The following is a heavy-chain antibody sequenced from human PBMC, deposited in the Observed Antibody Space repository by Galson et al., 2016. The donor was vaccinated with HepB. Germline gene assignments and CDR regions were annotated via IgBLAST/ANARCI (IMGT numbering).Heavy chain of an antibody. CDR2: VSDDGTHT. V-gene: IGHV3-30-3*01. CDR1: GFTFSSHA. D-gene: IGHD2-2*01. CDR3: ARSSSCSTINCFLPFDS. Sequence: SLRLSCAASGFTFSSHAMHWVRQAPGKGLEWVAIVSDDGTHTDYADSVKGRFTISRDNSKNTLYLRMNSLRAEDTSMYYCARSSSCSTINCFLPFDSWGLGTLVTVSS. J-gene: IGHJ4*02.